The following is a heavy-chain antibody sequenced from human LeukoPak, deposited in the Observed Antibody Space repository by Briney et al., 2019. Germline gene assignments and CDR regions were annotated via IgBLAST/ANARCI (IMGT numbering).Heavy chain of an antibody. CDR1: GFTVSSNY. J-gene: IGHJ3*02. CDR3: ARDQSRGGWYFDI. V-gene: IGHV3-53*01. Sequence: GGSLRLSCAASGFTVSSNYMSWVRRAPGKGLEWVSIIYSGGSTYYTDSVKGRFTISRDNSKNTLYLQMNSLRAEDTAVYYCARDQSRGGWYFDIWGQGTMVTVS. CDR2: IYSGGST. D-gene: IGHD6-19*01.